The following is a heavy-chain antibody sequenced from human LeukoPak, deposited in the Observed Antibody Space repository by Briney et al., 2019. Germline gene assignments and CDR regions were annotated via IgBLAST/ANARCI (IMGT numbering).Heavy chain of an antibody. D-gene: IGHD1/OR15-1a*01. J-gene: IGHJ4*02. CDR1: GFTFDNYA. Sequence: PGGSLRLSCAASGFTFDNYAMSWVRLVPGKGLEWVSAVSAGGITHYGDSVRGRFTVSRDNSRNTLYLEMDNLRVEDTAVYYCSKRLYLEELPRSFFDHWGQGTLVTVSS. V-gene: IGHV3-23*01. CDR3: SKRLYLEELPRSFFDH. CDR2: VSAGGIT.